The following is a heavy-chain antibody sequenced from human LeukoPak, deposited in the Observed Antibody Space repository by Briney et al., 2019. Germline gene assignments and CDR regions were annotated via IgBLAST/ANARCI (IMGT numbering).Heavy chain of an antibody. Sequence: GASVKVSCKASGYTFTSYAMHWVRQAPGQRLEWMGWINAGNGNTKYSQKFQGRVTITRDTSASTAYMELSSLRSEDTAVYYCARSSGYKNWFDPWGQGTLVTVSS. CDR2: INAGNGNT. CDR3: ARSSGYKNWFDP. V-gene: IGHV1-3*01. CDR1: GYTFTSYA. D-gene: IGHD3-22*01. J-gene: IGHJ5*02.